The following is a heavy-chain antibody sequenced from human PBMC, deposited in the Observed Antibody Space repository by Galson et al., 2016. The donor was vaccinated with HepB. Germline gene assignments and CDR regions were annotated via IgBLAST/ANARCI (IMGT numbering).Heavy chain of an antibody. D-gene: IGHD6-6*01. J-gene: IGHJ3*02. CDR1: GFTFSSYG. V-gene: IGHV3-33*01. Sequence: SLRLSCAASGFTFSSYGMHWVRQAPGKGLEWVAVIWYDGSNKYYADSVKGRFTISRDNSKNTLYLQMNSLRAEDTAVFYCARHHYRSSSRTHGFDIWGQGTMVTVSS. CDR3: ARHHYRSSSRTHGFDI. CDR2: IWYDGSNK.